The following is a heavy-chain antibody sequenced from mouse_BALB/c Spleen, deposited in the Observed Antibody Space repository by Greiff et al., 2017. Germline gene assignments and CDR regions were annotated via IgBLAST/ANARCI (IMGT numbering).Heavy chain of an antibody. V-gene: IGHV1S137*01. Sequence: VKLMESGAELVRPGVSVKISCKGSGYTFTDYAMHWVKQSHAKSLEWIGVISTYYGDASYNQKFKGKATMTVDKSSSTAYMELARLTSEDSAIYYCARLDGNYPFAYWGQGTLVTVSA. D-gene: IGHD2-1*01. CDR2: ISTYYGDA. J-gene: IGHJ3*01. CDR3: ARLDGNYPFAY. CDR1: GYTFTDYA.